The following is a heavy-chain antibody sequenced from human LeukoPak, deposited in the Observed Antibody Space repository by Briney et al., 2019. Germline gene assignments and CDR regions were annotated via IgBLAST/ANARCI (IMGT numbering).Heavy chain of an antibody. CDR1: GFTFSSYA. V-gene: IGHV3-23*01. CDR2: ISGSGGST. Sequence: GGSLRLSCAASGFTFSSYAMSWVRQAPGKGLEWVSAISGSGGSTYYADSVKGRFTISISRDSSKNTLYLQMNSLRAEDTAVYYCAKGDGYCGGDCYPAPDAFDIWGQGTMVTVSS. J-gene: IGHJ3*02. CDR3: AKGDGYCGGDCYPAPDAFDI. D-gene: IGHD2-21*02.